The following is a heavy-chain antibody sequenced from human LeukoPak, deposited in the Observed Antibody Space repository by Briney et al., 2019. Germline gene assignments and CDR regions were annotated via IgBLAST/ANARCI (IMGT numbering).Heavy chain of an antibody. J-gene: IGHJ6*03. CDR1: DDSITMYY. CDR2: VDHTGST. D-gene: IGHD4-11*01. Sequence: SETLSLTCSVSDDSITMYYWTWIRQPPGKGLEGIGYVDHTGSTNFNPSLNGRVSISRDTSKNLFSLGLRSVTAADTAVYFCARGRVSSSTWYSTYYYSFYMDVWGKGTTVTVSS. CDR3: ARGRVSSSTWYSTYYYSFYMDV. V-gene: IGHV4-59*01.